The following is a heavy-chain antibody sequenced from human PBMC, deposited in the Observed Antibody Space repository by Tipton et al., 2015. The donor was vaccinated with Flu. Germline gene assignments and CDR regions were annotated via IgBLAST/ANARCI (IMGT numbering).Heavy chain of an antibody. D-gene: IGHD4-17*01. J-gene: IGHJ3*02. CDR3: ARGPVPGDVGAFDI. CDR2: INPSGGST. CDR1: GYTFTTYS. Sequence: QVQLVQSGAEVKKPGASVKISCKAFGYTFTTYSMHWVRQAPGQGLEWMGIINPSGGSTTYAQGFQGRVTMTRDTSTSKVHMELSSLRSEDTAVYYCARGPVPGDVGAFDIWGQGTMVTVSS. V-gene: IGHV1-46*01.